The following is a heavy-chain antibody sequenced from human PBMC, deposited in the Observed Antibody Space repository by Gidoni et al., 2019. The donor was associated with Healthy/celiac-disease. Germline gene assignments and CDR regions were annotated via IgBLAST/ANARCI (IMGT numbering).Heavy chain of an antibody. V-gene: IGHV4-59*01. D-gene: IGHD6-13*01. CDR3: ARDGGGSSSWYNYYYGMDV. CDR1: GGSISSYY. Sequence: QVQLQESGPGLVKPSETLSLTCTVSGGSISSYYWSWIRQPPGKGLEWIGYIYYSGSTNYNPSLKSRVTISVDTSKNQFSLKLSSVTAADTAVYYCARDGGGSSSWYNYYYGMDVWGQGTTVTVSS. J-gene: IGHJ6*02. CDR2: IYYSGST.